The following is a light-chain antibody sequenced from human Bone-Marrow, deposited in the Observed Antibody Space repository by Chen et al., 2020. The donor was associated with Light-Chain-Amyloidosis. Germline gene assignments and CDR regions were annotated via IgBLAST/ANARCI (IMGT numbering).Light chain of an antibody. CDR2: DDS. Sequence: SYVLTQPSSVSVAPGQTATIACGGNNIGSTSVHWYQQTPGQAPLLVVYDDSDRPSGIPERLSCYNSGNTATLTISSVEAGDEADYYCQVWDRSSDRPVFGGGTKLTVL. CDR1: NIGSTS. CDR3: QVWDRSSDRPV. J-gene: IGLJ3*02. V-gene: IGLV3-21*02.